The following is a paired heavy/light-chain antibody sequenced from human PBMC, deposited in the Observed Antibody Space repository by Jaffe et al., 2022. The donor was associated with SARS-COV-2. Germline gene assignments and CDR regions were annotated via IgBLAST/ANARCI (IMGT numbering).Light chain of an antibody. Sequence: DIQMTQSPSSLSASVGDRVTITCRASQSISSYLNWFQQKPGKAPKLLIYAASGLQSGVPSRFSGSGSGTEFTLTISSLQPEDFATYSCQQSFSTPYTFGQGTKVDI. V-gene: IGKV1-39*01. J-gene: IGKJ2*01. CDR3: QQSFSTPYT. CDR2: AAS. CDR1: QSISSY.
Heavy chain of an antibody. V-gene: IGHV3-30*03. Sequence: QVQLVESGGGVVQPGRSLRLSCTASGFTFSTYAMYWVRQPPGKGLEWVAVLSFNGINKYHADSVKGRFAIARDNSKNTLYLQMNSLRAEDTAVYYCARAGGAGDYAGGLPYFYYGMDVWGQGTTVTVSS. J-gene: IGHJ6*02. CDR1: GFTFSTYA. CDR2: LSFNGINK. D-gene: IGHD4-17*01. CDR3: ARAGGAGDYAGGLPYFYYGMDV.